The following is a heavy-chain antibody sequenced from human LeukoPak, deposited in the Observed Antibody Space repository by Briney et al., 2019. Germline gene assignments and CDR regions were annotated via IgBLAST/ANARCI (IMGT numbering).Heavy chain of an antibody. CDR1: GFTFSSYG. D-gene: IGHD6-19*01. CDR3: AKGAYSSGWYISAFDI. Sequence: TGGSLRLSCAASGFTFSSYGMDWVREAPGKGVEWGAVISYDGSNKYYAASVKRRFTISRDNSKNTLYLQMNSLRAEDTAVYYCAKGAYSSGWYISAFDIWGQGTMVTVSS. J-gene: IGHJ3*02. V-gene: IGHV3-30*18. CDR2: ISYDGSNK.